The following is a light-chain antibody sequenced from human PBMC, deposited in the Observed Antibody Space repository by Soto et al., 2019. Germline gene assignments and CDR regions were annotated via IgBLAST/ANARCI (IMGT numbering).Light chain of an antibody. J-gene: IGLJ1*01. V-gene: IGLV3-21*02. CDR1: NIGSKS. CDR2: DDS. CDR3: QVWDSNVLHHV. Sequence: SYELTQSPSVSVAPGQTARITCGGNNIGSKSAHWFQQRPGQAPVLVVFDDSDRPSGIPERFSGSKSETTATLTISGVEAGDEADYYCQVWDSNVLHHVFGTGTKLTVL.